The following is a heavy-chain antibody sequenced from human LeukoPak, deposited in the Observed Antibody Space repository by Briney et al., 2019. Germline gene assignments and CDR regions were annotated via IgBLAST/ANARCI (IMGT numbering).Heavy chain of an antibody. D-gene: IGHD2-2*01. CDR2: IYYSGST. J-gene: IGHJ4*02. Sequence: SETLSLTCTVSGGSISSSSYYWGWIHQPPGKGLEWIGHIYYSGSTYYNPSLKSRVTISVDTSKNQFSLKLSSVTAADTAVYYCASGYCSTTSCPHYWGQGTLVTVSS. CDR1: GGSISSSSYY. CDR3: ASGYCSTTSCPHY. V-gene: IGHV4-39*07.